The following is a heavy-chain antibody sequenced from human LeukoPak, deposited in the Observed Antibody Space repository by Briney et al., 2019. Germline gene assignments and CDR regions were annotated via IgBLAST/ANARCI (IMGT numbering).Heavy chain of an antibody. CDR2: INHSGST. J-gene: IGHJ4*02. CDR1: GGSISSSSYY. CDR3: ASRDYYDSSGYSPNVFDY. Sequence: SETLSLTCTVSGGSISSSSYYWGWIRQPPGKGLEWIGEINHSGSTNYNPSLKSRVTISVDTSKNQFSLKLSSVTAADTTVYYCASRDYYDSSGYSPNVFDYWGQGTLVTVSS. V-gene: IGHV4-39*07. D-gene: IGHD3-22*01.